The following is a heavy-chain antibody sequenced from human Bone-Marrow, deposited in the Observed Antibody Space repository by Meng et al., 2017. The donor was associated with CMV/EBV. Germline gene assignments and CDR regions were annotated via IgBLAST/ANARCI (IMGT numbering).Heavy chain of an antibody. D-gene: IGHD3-3*01. CDR1: GGSISSSSYY. Sequence: SETLFLTCTVSGGSISSSSYYWGWIRQPPGKGLEWIGSIYYSGSTYYNPSLKSRVTISVDTSKNQFSLKLSSVTAADTAVYYCARDQDFWSGYHTHNFDYWGQGTLVTVSS. V-gene: IGHV4-39*07. J-gene: IGHJ4*02. CDR2: IYYSGST. CDR3: ARDQDFWSGYHTHNFDY.